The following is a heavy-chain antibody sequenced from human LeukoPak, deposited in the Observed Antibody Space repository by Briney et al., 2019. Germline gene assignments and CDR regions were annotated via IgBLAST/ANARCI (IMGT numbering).Heavy chain of an antibody. V-gene: IGHV4-4*07. CDR3: GRVTRKSISGNLDFYYSMDV. Sequence: SETLSLTCTVSGGSISSDYWTWIRQPAGKGLEWIGRIYTSGRTYFNPSLTSRATMSVDTSNNQFSLRLNSVTAADTAVYYCGRVTRKSISGNLDFYYSMDVWGTGTTVTVSS. CDR1: GGSISSDY. J-gene: IGHJ6*03. CDR2: IYTSGRT. D-gene: IGHD1-14*01.